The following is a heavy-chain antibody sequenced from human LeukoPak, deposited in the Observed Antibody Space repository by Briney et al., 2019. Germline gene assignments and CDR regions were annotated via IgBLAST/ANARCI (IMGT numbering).Heavy chain of an antibody. V-gene: IGHV3-23*01. J-gene: IGHJ4*02. Sequence: GGSLRLSCAASGFTFSSYAMSWVRQAPGKGLEWVSAISGSGGSTYYADSVKGWFTISRDNSKNTLYLQMNSLRAEDTAVYYCAKDLNWGRELFDYWGQGTLVTVSS. CDR1: GFTFSSYA. CDR2: ISGSGGST. CDR3: AKDLNWGRELFDY. D-gene: IGHD7-27*01.